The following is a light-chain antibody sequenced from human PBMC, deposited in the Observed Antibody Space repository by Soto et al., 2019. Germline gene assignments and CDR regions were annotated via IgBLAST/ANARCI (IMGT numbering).Light chain of an antibody. CDR1: QGINNW. J-gene: IGKJ4*01. Sequence: GARVTITCRASQGINNWLAWYQQKPGKAPELLIYAVSYLQSGVPSRFSGSGSGTDFTLTISSLQPEDFATYFCKQSSAFPLTVGGGTKVDIK. CDR2: AVS. V-gene: IGKV1-12*01. CDR3: KQSSAFPLT.